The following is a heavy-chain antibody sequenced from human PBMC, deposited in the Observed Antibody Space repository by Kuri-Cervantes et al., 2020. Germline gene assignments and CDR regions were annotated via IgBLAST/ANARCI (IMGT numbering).Heavy chain of an antibody. V-gene: IGHV1-69*02. Sequence: SVKVSCKASGGTFSSYTISWVRQAPGQGLEWMGRIIPILGIANYAQKFQGRVTITADKSTSTAYMELSSLRSEDTAVYYCARLPGYGGPVDYWGQGTLVTVSS. D-gene: IGHD4-23*01. CDR2: IIPILGIA. CDR3: ARLPGYGGPVDY. CDR1: GGTFSSYT. J-gene: IGHJ4*02.